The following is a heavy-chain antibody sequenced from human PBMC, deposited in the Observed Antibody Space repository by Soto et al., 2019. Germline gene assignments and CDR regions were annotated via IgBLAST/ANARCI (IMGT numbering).Heavy chain of an antibody. CDR1: SGSISSSNW. D-gene: IGHD6-19*01. CDR3: ARALRAVAGGYLGYYYYMDV. CDR2: IYHSGST. V-gene: IGHV4-4*02. J-gene: IGHJ6*03. Sequence: SETLSLTCAVSSGSISSSNWWSWVRQPPGRGLGWIGEIYHSGSTNYNPSLKSRVTISVDKSKNQFSLKLSSVTAADTAVYYWARALRAVAGGYLGYYYYMDVWGNGTTVTVSS.